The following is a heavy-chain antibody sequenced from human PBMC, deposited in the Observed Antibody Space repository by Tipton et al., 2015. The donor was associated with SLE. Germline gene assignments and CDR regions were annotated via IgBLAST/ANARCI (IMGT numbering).Heavy chain of an antibody. CDR3: ARDRRSRTYYYYMDV. CDR1: GGSISSGCYY. CDR2: IYTSGST. J-gene: IGHJ6*03. Sequence: TLSLTCTVSGGSISSGCYYWSWIRQPAGKGLEWIGRIYTSGSTNYNPSLKSRVTISVDTSKNQFSLKLSSVTAADTAVYYCARDRRSRTYYYYMDVWGKGTTVTVSS. D-gene: IGHD5-24*01. V-gene: IGHV4-61*02.